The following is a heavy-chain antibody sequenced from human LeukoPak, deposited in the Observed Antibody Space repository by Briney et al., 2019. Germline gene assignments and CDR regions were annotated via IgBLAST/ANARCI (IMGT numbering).Heavy chain of an antibody. V-gene: IGHV1-2*02. CDR1: GYTFTGYY. D-gene: IGHD5-18*01. CDR2: INPNSGGT. J-gene: IGHJ3*02. CDR3: ARGPGYSYGFIPSAFDI. Sequence: ASVKVSCKSSGYTFTGYYMHWVRQAPGQGLDWMGLINPNSGGTNYAQKFQGRVTMTRDTSISTAYMELSRLRSDDTAVYYCARGPGYSYGFIPSAFDIWGQGTMVTVSS.